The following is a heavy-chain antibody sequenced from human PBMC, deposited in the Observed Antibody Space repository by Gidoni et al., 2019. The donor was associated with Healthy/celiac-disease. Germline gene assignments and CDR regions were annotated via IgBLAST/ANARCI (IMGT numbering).Heavy chain of an antibody. Sequence: EVQLVASGGGLVHPGWSLRLSSAASGFTFISYWLGWVRQAPGKGLEWVANIKQDGSEKYYGDSVKVRFTISRDTAKNSLYLKMNSLRAEDTAVYYCARVGMGCSSTSCYKYYYYYYMDVWGKGTTVTVSS. V-gene: IGHV3-7*01. D-gene: IGHD2-2*02. CDR1: GFTFISYW. CDR3: ARVGMGCSSTSCYKYYYYYYMDV. CDR2: IKQDGSEK. J-gene: IGHJ6*03.